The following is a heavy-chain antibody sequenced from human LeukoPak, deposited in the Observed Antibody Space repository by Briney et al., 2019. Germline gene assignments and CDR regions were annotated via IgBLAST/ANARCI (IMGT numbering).Heavy chain of an antibody. Sequence: GRSLRLSSAASGFTFDDYAMHWVRQAPGKGLEWVSGISWNSDTLIYADSVKGRFTISRDNAKNSLYLQMNSLRAEDMALYYCTRRFSAWAFDIWGQGTMVTVSS. D-gene: IGHD3-16*01. CDR1: GFTFDDYA. CDR3: TRRFSAWAFDI. J-gene: IGHJ3*02. V-gene: IGHV3-9*03. CDR2: ISWNSDTL.